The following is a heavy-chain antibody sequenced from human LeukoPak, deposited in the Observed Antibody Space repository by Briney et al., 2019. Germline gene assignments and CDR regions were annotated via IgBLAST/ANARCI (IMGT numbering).Heavy chain of an antibody. CDR2: ISGSGAST. V-gene: IGHV3-23*01. D-gene: IGHD2-15*01. CDR3: ARRATPSPHFDH. Sequence: GGSLRLSCAASGFTLNNYAMSWVRQAPGKGLEWVSAISGSGASTYYADSVEGRFTISRDNSKNTLYLQMNSLRAEDTAVYYCARRATPSPHFDHWGQGTLVAVSS. J-gene: IGHJ4*02. CDR1: GFTLNNYA.